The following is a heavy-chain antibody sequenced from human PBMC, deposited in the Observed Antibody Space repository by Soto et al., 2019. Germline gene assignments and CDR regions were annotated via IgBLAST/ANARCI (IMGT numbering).Heavy chain of an antibody. CDR3: SKDLDGLQGLVDSSFCFDY. J-gene: IGHJ4*02. Sequence: QVQLVESGGGVVQPGRSLRLSCAASGFTFNSYGMHWVRQAPGKGLEWVAVISYDGSDKYYADSVKGRFTISRDNSKNTLYLQMNSLRDEDTVVYYCSKDLDGLQGLVDSSFCFDYWGQGTLVTVSS. V-gene: IGHV3-30*18. D-gene: IGHD3-16*02. CDR2: ISYDGSDK. CDR1: GFTFNSYG.